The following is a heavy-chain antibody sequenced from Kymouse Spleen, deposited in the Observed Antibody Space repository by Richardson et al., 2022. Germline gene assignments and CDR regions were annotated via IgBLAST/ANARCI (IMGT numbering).Heavy chain of an antibody. J-gene: IGHJ5*02. D-gene: IGHD6-6*01. Sequence: QVQLVESGGGVVQPGRSLRLSCAASGFTFSSYGMHWVRQAPGKGLEWVAVISYDGSNKYYADSVKGRFTISRDNSKNTLYLQMNSLRAEDTAVYYCAKYSSSGGWFDPWGQGTLVTVSS. V-gene: IGHV3-30*18. CDR1: GFTFSSYG. CDR3: AKYSSSGGWFDP. CDR2: ISYDGSNK.